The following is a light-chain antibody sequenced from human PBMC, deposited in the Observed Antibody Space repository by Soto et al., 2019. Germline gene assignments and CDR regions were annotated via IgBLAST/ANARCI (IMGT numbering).Light chain of an antibody. CDR1: QDISIY. Sequence: IQLTQSPSSLSASVVYRVTITFRASQDISIYLALYQQKPGKAPKLLIYVASTLQSGVPSRFSVIGSVTDFTLTISSLQPEDFATYYCQKSYSTPWKFGQGTKVDIK. CDR2: VAS. V-gene: IGKV1-9*01. CDR3: QKSYSTPWK. J-gene: IGKJ1*01.